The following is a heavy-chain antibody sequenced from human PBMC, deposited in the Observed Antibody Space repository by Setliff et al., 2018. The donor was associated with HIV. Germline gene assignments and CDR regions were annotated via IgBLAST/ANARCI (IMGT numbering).Heavy chain of an antibody. CDR3: ARVRVGATDAFDI. CDR1: GYTFTSYY. V-gene: IGHV1-46*01. Sequence: ASVKVSCKASGYTFTSYYMHWVRQAPGQGLEWRGIINPSGGSTSYAQKFQGRVTMTRDTSTSTVYMELSSLRSEDTAVYYCARVRVGATDAFDIWGQGTMVTVSS. J-gene: IGHJ3*02. D-gene: IGHD1-26*01. CDR2: INPSGGST.